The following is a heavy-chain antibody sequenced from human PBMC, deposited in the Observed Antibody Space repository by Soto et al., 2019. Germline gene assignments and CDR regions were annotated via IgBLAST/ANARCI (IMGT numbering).Heavy chain of an antibody. D-gene: IGHD4-17*01. CDR3: ARGGPYDHGDYGHPTGPHFDY. V-gene: IGHV1-46*01. Sequence: QVQLVQSGAEVKKPGASVKVSCKASGYTFTSYYMHWVRQAPGQGLEWMGIINPSGGSTSYAQKFQGRVTMTRDTSTSTVSMELSSLRSEDTAVYYCARGGPYDHGDYGHPTGPHFDYWGQGTLVTVSS. CDR2: INPSGGST. J-gene: IGHJ4*02. CDR1: GYTFTSYY.